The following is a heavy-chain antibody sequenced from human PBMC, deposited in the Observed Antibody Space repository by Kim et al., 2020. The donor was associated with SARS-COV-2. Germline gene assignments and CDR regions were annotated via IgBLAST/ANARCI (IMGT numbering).Heavy chain of an antibody. CDR2: IKQDGSEK. CDR3: ARDRGEWELLHEYYFDY. Sequence: GGSLRLSCAASGFTFSSYWMSWVRQAPGKGLEWVANIKQDGSEKYYVDSVKGRFTISRDNAKNSLYLQMNSLRAEDTAVYYCARDRGEWELLHEYYFDYWGQGTLVTVSS. J-gene: IGHJ4*02. D-gene: IGHD1-26*01. V-gene: IGHV3-7*03. CDR1: GFTFSSYW.